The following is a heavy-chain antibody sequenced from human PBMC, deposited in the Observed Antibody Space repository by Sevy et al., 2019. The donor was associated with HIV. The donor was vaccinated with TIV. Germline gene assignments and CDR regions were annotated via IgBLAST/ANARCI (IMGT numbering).Heavy chain of an antibody. V-gene: IGHV3-21*01. Sequence: GGSLRLSCAASGFTFSSYSMNWVRQAPGKGLEWVSSISSSSSYIYYADSVKGRFTTSRDNAKNSLYLQMNGLRAEDTAVYYCARDAVEYYDFWSGSKRWFDPWGQGTLVTVSS. CDR2: ISSSSSYI. D-gene: IGHD3-3*01. J-gene: IGHJ5*02. CDR3: ARDAVEYYDFWSGSKRWFDP. CDR1: GFTFSSYS.